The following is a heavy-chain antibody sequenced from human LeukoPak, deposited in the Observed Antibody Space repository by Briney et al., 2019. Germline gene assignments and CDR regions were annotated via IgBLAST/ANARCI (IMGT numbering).Heavy chain of an antibody. D-gene: IGHD5-24*01. CDR2: ISSSGGST. V-gene: IGHV3-23*01. CDR3: AKSPRRGPPRDFDY. J-gene: IGHJ4*02. CDR1: GFTFSIYA. Sequence: PGGSLRLSCAASGFTFSIYAMSWVRQAPGKGLEWVSGISSSGGSTYYADSVKGRFTISRDNSKNTLYLQMNSLRAEDTAVYYCAKSPRRGPPRDFDYWGQGTLVTVSS.